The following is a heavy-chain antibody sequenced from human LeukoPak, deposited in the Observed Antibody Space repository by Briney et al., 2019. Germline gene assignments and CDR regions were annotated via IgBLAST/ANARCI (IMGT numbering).Heavy chain of an antibody. CDR1: GYTFTGYY. D-gene: IGHD6-13*01. CDR3: AFSRQQLVMFDP. J-gene: IGHJ5*02. V-gene: IGHV1-2*02. Sequence: ASVKVSCKASGYTFTGYYMHWVRQAPGQGLEWMGWINPNSGGTNYAQKFQGRVTITADKSTSTAYMELSSLRSEDTAVYYCAFSRQQLVMFDPWGQGTLVTVSS. CDR2: INPNSGGT.